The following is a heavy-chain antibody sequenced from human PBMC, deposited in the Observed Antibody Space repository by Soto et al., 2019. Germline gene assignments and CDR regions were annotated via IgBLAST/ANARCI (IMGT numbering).Heavy chain of an antibody. V-gene: IGHV5-10-1*01. CDR3: AGRSSGYYGYAFDI. J-gene: IGHJ3*02. D-gene: IGHD3-22*01. CDR2: IDPSDSYT. CDR1: GYSFTSYW. Sequence: PGESLPIPCTGSGYSFTSYWILWVRQMPGKGLEWMGRIDPSDSYTNYSPSFQGHVTISADKSISTAYLQWSSLKASDTAMYYCAGRSSGYYGYAFDIWGQGTMVTVSS.